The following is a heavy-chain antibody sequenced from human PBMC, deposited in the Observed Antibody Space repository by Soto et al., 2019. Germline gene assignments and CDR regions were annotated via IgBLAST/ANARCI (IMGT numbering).Heavy chain of an antibody. D-gene: IGHD3-22*01. CDR2: IYYSGST. V-gene: IGHV4-59*08. CDR3: ARQDYYDSSGYFYYFDY. J-gene: IGHJ4*02. Sequence: SETLSFTCTFSGGSISSYYWIWIRQPPGKGLEWIGYIYYSGSTNYNPSLKSRVTISVDTSKNQFSLKLSSVTAADTAVYYCARQDYYDSSGYFYYFDYWGQGTLVTVSS. CDR1: GGSISSYY.